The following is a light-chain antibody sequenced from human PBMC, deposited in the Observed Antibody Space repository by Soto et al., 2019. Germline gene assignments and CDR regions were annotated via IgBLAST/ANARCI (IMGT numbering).Light chain of an antibody. J-gene: IGKJ1*01. CDR2: DAS. CDR3: QQYNSYPWT. V-gene: IGKV1-5*01. CDR1: QSISSY. Sequence: DIQMTQSPSTLSASVGDRVTITCRASQSISSYLNWYQQKPGKAPKLLIYDASSLKSGVPSRFSGSGSGTEFTLTISNLQPDDFATYYCQQYNSYPWTFGQGTKVDIK.